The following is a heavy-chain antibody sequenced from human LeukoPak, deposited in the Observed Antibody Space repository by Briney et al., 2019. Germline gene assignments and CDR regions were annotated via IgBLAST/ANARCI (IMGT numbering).Heavy chain of an antibody. CDR1: GYSFTNYW. D-gene: IGHD3-10*01. V-gene: IGHV5-51*01. J-gene: IGHJ4*02. Sequence: GESLKISCKGSGYSFTNYWIGWVRQMPGKGLEWMGIIYPGDSDTRYSPSFQGQVTISADKSISTAYLQWSSLKASDTAMYYCARLGPMVRGVITYFDYWGQGTLVTVSS. CDR2: IYPGDSDT. CDR3: ARLGPMVRGVITYFDY.